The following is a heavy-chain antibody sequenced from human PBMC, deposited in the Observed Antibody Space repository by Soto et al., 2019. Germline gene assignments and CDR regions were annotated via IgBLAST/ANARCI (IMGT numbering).Heavy chain of an antibody. CDR1: GGSVSPDY. CDR3: ARGGKNYGGESDY. J-gene: IGHJ4*02. CDR2: IYYSGST. Sequence: SETLSLTCTVSGGSVSPDYWDWIRQPPGKGLEWIGYIYYSGSTNYNPSLKSRVTISIDTSKNQFSLKLSSVTAADTAVYYCARGGKNYGGESDYWGQGTLVTVSS. V-gene: IGHV4-59*02. D-gene: IGHD4-17*01.